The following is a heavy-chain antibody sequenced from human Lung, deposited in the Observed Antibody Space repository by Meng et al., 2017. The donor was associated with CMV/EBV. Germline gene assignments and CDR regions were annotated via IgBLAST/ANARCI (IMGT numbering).Heavy chain of an antibody. J-gene: IGHJ6*02. CDR2: ISYDGSNK. Sequence: GESXKISXAASGFTFSSYAMHWVRRAPGKGLEWVAVISYDGSNKYYADSVKGRFTISRDNSKNTLYLQMNSLRAEDTAVYYCARYGGGIVGATKGYYGMDVWGQGTTVTVSS. V-gene: IGHV3-30*04. CDR3: ARYGGGIVGATKGYYGMDV. D-gene: IGHD1-26*01. CDR1: GFTFSSYA.